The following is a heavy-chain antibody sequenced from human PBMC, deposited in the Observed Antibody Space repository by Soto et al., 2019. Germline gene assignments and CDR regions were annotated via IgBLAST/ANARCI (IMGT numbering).Heavy chain of an antibody. CDR2: INHSGST. CDR3: AREEVPQWFTRGYYGMDV. J-gene: IGHJ6*02. CDR1: GGFFSGYY. D-gene: IGHD2-2*01. Sequence: QVQLQQWGAGLLRPSETLSLTCAVHGGFFSGYYWTWIRQPPGKGLEWIGDINHSGSTNYNSSLKSRVTTSVDTSKNQLSLKLRSVTAADTAVYYCAREEVPQWFTRGYYGMDVWGQGTTVTVSS. V-gene: IGHV4-34*01.